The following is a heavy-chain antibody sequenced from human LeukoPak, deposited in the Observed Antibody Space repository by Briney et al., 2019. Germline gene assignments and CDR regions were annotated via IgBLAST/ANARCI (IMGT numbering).Heavy chain of an antibody. D-gene: IGHD3-10*01. CDR3: ARATGLLWFGEENWFDP. CDR1: GGSISSGGYS. J-gene: IGHJ5*02. Sequence: SETLSLTCAVSGGSISSGGYSWSWIRQPPGKGLEWIGYIYHSGSTYYNPSLKSRVTISVDRSKNQFSLKLSSVTAADTAVYYCARATGLLWFGEENWFDPWGQGTLVTVSS. V-gene: IGHV4-30-2*01. CDR2: IYHSGST.